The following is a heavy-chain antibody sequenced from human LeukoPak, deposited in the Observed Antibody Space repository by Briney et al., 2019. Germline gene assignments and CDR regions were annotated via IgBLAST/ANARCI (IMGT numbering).Heavy chain of an antibody. CDR1: GFTFTSSA. V-gene: IGHV1-58*02. J-gene: IGHJ6*03. Sequence: SVEVSCKASGFTFTSSAMQWVRQARGQRLEWIGWIVVGSGNTNYAQKFQERVTITRDMSTSTAYMELSSLRSEDTAVYYCAATKIQGITGTKVYYYYYMDVWGKGTTVTVSS. CDR2: IVVGSGNT. CDR3: AATKIQGITGTKVYYYYYMDV. D-gene: IGHD1-7*01.